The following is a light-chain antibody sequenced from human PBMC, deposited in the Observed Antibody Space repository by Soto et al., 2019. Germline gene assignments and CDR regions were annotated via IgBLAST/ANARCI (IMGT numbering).Light chain of an antibody. CDR1: QTIGSN. V-gene: IGKV3-15*01. J-gene: IGKJ2*01. CDR2: GAS. Sequence: EIVMTQSPATLSVSPGERASLSCRASQTIGSNLAWYQQRPGQAPRLLIYGASTRATGIPARFSGSGSGTEFTLTIHSLQSEDFAVYYCQQYNDWPPYTFGQGTKLEIK. CDR3: QQYNDWPPYT.